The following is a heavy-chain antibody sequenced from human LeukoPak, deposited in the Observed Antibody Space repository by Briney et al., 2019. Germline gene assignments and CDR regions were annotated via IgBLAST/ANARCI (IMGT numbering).Heavy chain of an antibody. CDR2: INHSGST. CDR1: GGSFSGFY. Sequence: PSETLSLTCAVYGGSFSGFYWTWIRQPPGKGLEWIGEINHSGSTNYNPSLKSRVTISVDTSKNQFSLKLSSVTAADTAVYYCARHRVVPAFPSLWFDPWGQGTLVTVSS. CDR3: ARHRVVPAFPSLWFDP. D-gene: IGHD2-2*01. V-gene: IGHV4-34*01. J-gene: IGHJ5*02.